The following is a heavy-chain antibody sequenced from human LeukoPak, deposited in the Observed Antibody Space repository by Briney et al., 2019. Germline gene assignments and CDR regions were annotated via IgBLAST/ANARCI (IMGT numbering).Heavy chain of an antibody. D-gene: IGHD5-12*01. CDR2: IYHSGST. V-gene: IGHV4-30-2*01. J-gene: IGHJ6*03. Sequence: SETLSLTCTVSGGSISSGGYYWSWIRQPPGKGLEWIGYIYHSGSTYYNPSLKSRVTISVDRSKNQFSLKLSSVTAADTAVYYCARGNSGYHYYCYYMDVWGKGTTVTVSS. CDR3: ARGNSGYHYYCYYMDV. CDR1: GGSISSGGYY.